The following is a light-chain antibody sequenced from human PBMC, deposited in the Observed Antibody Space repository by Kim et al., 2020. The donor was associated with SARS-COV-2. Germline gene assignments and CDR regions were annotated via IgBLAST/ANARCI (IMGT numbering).Light chain of an antibody. CDR2: DVS. V-gene: IGLV2-14*03. Sequence: QSALTQPASVSGSPGQSITISCSGISSDVGDYNYVSWYQQHPGKAPKLMIYDVSYRPSGVSDRFSGSKSGNTASLTISGLQAEDEADYYCSSYTTRSTHYVFGSGTKVTDL. CDR3: SSYTTRSTHYV. CDR1: SSDVGDYNY. J-gene: IGLJ1*01.